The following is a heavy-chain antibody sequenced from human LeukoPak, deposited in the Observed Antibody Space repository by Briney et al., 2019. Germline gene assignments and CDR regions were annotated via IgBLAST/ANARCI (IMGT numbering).Heavy chain of an antibody. J-gene: IGHJ5*02. V-gene: IGHV4-39*01. D-gene: IGHD6-13*01. CDR3: ARVGAPAAGIPNWFDP. Sequence: SETLSLTCTVSGGSISSSSYYWGWIRQPPGKGLEWIGSIYYSGSTYYNPSLKSRVTISVDTSKNQFSLQLNSVTPEDTAVYYCARVGAPAAGIPNWFDPWGQGTLVTVSS. CDR2: IYYSGST. CDR1: GGSISSSSYY.